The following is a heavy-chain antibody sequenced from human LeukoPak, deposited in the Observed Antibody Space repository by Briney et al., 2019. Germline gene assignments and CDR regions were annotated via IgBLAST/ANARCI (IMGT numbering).Heavy chain of an antibody. CDR1: GGTFSSYA. V-gene: IGHV1-2*06. J-gene: IGHJ6*02. CDR3: APSGMDV. CDR2: INPNSGGT. Sequence: ASVKVSCKASGGTFSSYAISWVRQAPGQGLEWMGRINPNSGGTNYAQKFQGRVTMTRDTSISTAYMELSRLRSDDTAVYYCAPSGMDVWGQGTTVTVSS.